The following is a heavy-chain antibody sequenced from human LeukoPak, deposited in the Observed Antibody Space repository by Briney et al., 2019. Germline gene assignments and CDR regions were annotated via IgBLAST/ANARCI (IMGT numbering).Heavy chain of an antibody. V-gene: IGHV3-33*01. D-gene: IGHD2-21*02. J-gene: IGHJ4*02. CDR1: GITFRSYG. Sequence: GGSLRLSCAASGITFRSYGMHWVRQAPGKGLEWVAFIWYDGSNKYYADSVKGRFTISRDNSRNTLFLQMNSLRAEDTAVYYCARGMAHMVTDPPDYWGQGTLVTVSS. CDR2: IWYDGSNK. CDR3: ARGMAHMVTDPPDY.